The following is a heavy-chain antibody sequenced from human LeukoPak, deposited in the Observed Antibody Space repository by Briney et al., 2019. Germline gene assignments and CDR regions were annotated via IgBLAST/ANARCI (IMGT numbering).Heavy chain of an antibody. CDR3: ARDRTYYGSGSSPFDP. V-gene: IGHV3-30*04. CDR1: GFTFSSYA. Sequence: GRSLRLSCAASGFTFSSYAMHWVRQAPGKGLEWVAVISYDGSNKYYADSVKGRFTISRDNSKNTLYLQMNSLRAEDTAVCYCARDRTYYGSGSSPFDPWGQGTLVTVSS. J-gene: IGHJ5*02. CDR2: ISYDGSNK. D-gene: IGHD3-10*01.